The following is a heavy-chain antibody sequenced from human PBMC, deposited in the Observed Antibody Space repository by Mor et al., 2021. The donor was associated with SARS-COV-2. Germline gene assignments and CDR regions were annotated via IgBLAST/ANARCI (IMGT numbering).Heavy chain of an antibody. V-gene: IGHV1-46*01. Sequence: GQDFEWMGIINPSGGTTRHAQKFQGRVTMTKDTSTSTVYMELSSQRSEDTAVYYCAREMGTTYYVDYWGQGTLVTVSS. CDR3: AREMGTTYYVDY. D-gene: IGHD1-26*01. CDR2: INPSGGTT. J-gene: IGHJ4*02.